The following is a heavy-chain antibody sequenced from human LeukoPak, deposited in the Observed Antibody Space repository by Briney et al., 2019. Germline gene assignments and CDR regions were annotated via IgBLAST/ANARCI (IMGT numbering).Heavy chain of an antibody. CDR3: ARDRSSSWMEWWFDP. V-gene: IGHV3-21*01. CDR2: ISSSSSYI. CDR1: GFTFSSYS. J-gene: IGHJ5*02. Sequence: PGGSLRLSCAASGFTFSSYSMNWVRQAPGKGLEWVSSISSSSSYIYYADSVKGRFTISRDNAKNSLHLQMNSLRAEDTAVYYCARDRSSSWMEWWFDPWGQGTLVTVSS. D-gene: IGHD6-13*01.